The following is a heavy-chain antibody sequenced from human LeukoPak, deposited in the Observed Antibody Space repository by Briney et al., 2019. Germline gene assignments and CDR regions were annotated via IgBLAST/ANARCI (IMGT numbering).Heavy chain of an antibody. CDR1: GGTFSSYA. CDR3: ASGKLKRGVFGVVITLYYFDY. J-gene: IGHJ4*02. Sequence: ASVKVSCKASGGTFSSYAISWVRQAPGQGLEWMGGIIPIFGTANYAQKFQGRVTITTDESTSTAYMELSSLRSEDTAVYYCASGKLKRGVFGVVITLYYFDYWGQGTLVTVSS. CDR2: IIPIFGTA. D-gene: IGHD3-3*01. V-gene: IGHV1-69*05.